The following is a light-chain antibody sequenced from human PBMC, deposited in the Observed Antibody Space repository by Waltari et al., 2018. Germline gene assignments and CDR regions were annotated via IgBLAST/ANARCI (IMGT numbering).Light chain of an antibody. CDR3: QQYHSDLLS. Sequence: DIQMTQSPSTLSASVGDRVTITCRASQRIDRWLAWYQQKPGTAPRVIIDESSSLENGVPSRFSGSGFGTEFTLTINNVQPDDFATYYCQQYHSDLLSFGGGTRVEIK. J-gene: IGKJ4*01. V-gene: IGKV1-5*03. CDR2: ESS. CDR1: QRIDRW.